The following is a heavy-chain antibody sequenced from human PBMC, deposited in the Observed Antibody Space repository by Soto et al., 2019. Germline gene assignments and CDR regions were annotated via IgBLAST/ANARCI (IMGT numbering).Heavy chain of an antibody. CDR2: IFHTGTT. CDR1: GDSIISIYH. V-gene: IGHV4-38-2*02. D-gene: IGHD1-1*01. CDR3: ARRRTERHNWFDP. Sequence: SETLSLTCTVSGDSIISIYHWAWIRQPPGRSLEWIASIFHTGTTYYTPSLKSRVTISVDTSKNQFSLRLSSVTAADTAMYYCARRRTERHNWFDPWGQGTLVTVSS. J-gene: IGHJ5*02.